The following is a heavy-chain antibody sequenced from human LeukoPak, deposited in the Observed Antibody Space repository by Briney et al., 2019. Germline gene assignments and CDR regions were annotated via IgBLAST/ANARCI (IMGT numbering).Heavy chain of an antibody. V-gene: IGHV4-39*01. J-gene: IGHJ4*02. Sequence: PSETLSLTCTVSGGSISSSSYYWGWIRQPPGKGLEWIGSIYYSGSTYYNPSLKSRVTISVDTSKNQFSLKLSSVTAADTAVYYCARHEGDDYYFDYWGQGNLVTVSS. CDR3: ARHEGDDYYFDY. CDR1: GGSISSSSYY. CDR2: IYYSGST. D-gene: IGHD3-16*01.